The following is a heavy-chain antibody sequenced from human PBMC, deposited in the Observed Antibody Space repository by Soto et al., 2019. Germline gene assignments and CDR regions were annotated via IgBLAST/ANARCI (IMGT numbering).Heavy chain of an antibody. CDR3: AKAVADGMDV. V-gene: IGHV3-30*18. CDR2: ISYDGSNK. D-gene: IGHD6-13*01. Sequence: GSLLLACSASGFTFSSYGMHWVRQAPGKGLEWVAVISYDGSNKYYADSVKGRFTISRDNSKNTLYLQMNSLRAEDTAVYYCAKAVADGMDVWGQGTKVTVSS. J-gene: IGHJ6*02. CDR1: GFTFSSYG.